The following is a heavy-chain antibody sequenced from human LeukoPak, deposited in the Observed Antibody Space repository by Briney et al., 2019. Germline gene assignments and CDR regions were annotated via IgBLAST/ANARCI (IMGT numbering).Heavy chain of an antibody. V-gene: IGHV4-61*02. D-gene: IGHD5-24*01. CDR2: IYTSGST. Sequence: PSETLSLTCTVSGGFISSGSYYWSWIWQPAGRGLEWIGRIYTSGSTNYNPSLKSRVTISVDTSKNQFSLKLSSVTAADTAVYYCARVNGYNYYHFDYWGQGTLVTVSS. J-gene: IGHJ4*02. CDR1: GGFISSGSYY. CDR3: ARVNGYNYYHFDY.